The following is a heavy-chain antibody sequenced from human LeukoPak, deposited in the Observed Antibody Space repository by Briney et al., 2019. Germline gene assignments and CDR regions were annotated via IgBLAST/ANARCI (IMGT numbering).Heavy chain of an antibody. CDR2: ISGSSSTI. CDR1: GFPFSSYS. V-gene: IGHV3-48*01. J-gene: IGHJ4*02. D-gene: IGHD6-6*01. CDR3: ARYSSSPGRIN. Sequence: PGGSLRLSCAPPGFPFSSYSMNWVRQAPGKGLEWVSYISGSSSTIYYADSVKGRFTISRDNAKNSLYLQMNSLRAEDTAVYYCARYSSSPGRINWGQGTLVTVSS.